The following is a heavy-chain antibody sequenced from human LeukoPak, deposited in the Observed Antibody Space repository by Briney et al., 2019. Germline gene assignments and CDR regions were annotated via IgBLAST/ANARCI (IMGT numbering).Heavy chain of an antibody. Sequence: ASVKVSCKASGGTFSSYAISWVRQAPGQGLEWMGGIIPIFGTANYAQKFQGRVTITADESTSTAYMELSSLRSEDTAVYYCATGGSIAVIDYWGQGTLVTVSS. CDR1: GGTFSSYA. CDR3: ATGGSIAVIDY. CDR2: IIPIFGTA. J-gene: IGHJ4*02. V-gene: IGHV1-69*13. D-gene: IGHD6-19*01.